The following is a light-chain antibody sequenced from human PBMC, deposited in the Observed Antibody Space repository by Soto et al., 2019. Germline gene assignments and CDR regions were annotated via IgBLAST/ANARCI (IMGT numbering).Light chain of an antibody. V-gene: IGKV1-5*01. Sequence: DIQMTQSPTTLSASVGDRVTITCRASQSISSWLAWYQQNPGKAPKLLMFDASSLDSGVPSRFSGSGYGTEFTLTISSLQPDDFATYYCQQYNACPWTFGQGTTVEIK. CDR3: QQYNACPWT. CDR2: DAS. CDR1: QSISSW. J-gene: IGKJ1*01.